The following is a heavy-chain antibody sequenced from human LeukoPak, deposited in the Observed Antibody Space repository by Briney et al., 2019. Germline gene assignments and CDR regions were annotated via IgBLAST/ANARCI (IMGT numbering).Heavy chain of an antibody. Sequence: SETLSLTCAVYGGSFSGYYWGWIRQPPGKGLEWIGDINHSGGTNYNPSLKSRVTISVDTSKNQFSLKLSSVTAADTAVYYCARGLAYYDILTGYYYWGLGTLVTVSS. CDR2: INHSGGT. V-gene: IGHV4-34*01. CDR3: ARGLAYYDILTGYYY. D-gene: IGHD3-9*01. CDR1: GGSFSGYY. J-gene: IGHJ4*02.